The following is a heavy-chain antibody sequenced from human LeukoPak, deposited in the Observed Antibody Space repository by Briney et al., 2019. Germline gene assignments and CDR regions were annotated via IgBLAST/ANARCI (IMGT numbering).Heavy chain of an antibody. Sequence: PGGTLRLSCSASGFTFTSSGMSWVRQAPGKGLEWVSAISGSGGSTYYADSVRGRLTISRDNSKNTLYLQMNSLRAEDTAVYYCARDLTLFRGVMGAGPYDIWGQGTMVTVSS. CDR2: ISGSGGST. D-gene: IGHD3-10*01. J-gene: IGHJ3*02. CDR3: ARDLTLFRGVMGAGPYDI. CDR1: GFTFTSSG. V-gene: IGHV3-23*01.